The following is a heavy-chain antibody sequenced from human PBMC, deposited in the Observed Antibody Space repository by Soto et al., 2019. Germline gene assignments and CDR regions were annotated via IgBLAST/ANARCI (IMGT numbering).Heavy chain of an antibody. J-gene: IGHJ4*02. CDR2: IWYDGSKR. D-gene: IGHD2-8*01. Sequence: QVQLVESGGGVVQPGRSLRLSCAASGFTFSTYAMHWVRQAPGKGLEWVAVIWYDGSKRYYADSVKGRFTISRDNSKSTRHLQMNGLRAEDTAVYYCARDQEVYLLVSHFDYWGQGTLVTVSS. CDR1: GFTFSTYA. V-gene: IGHV3-33*01. CDR3: ARDQEVYLLVSHFDY.